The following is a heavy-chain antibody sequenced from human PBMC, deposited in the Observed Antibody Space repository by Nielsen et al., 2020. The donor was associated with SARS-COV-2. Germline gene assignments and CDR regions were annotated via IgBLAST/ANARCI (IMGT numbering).Heavy chain of an antibody. J-gene: IGHJ4*02. CDR1: GFTFNSYA. V-gene: IGHV3-23*01. D-gene: IGHD5-12*01. Sequence: GGSLRLSCATSGFTFNSYAMSWVRQAPGKGLEWVSAISSTGGSTSYAGSVKGRFTISRDNSKNTLYLQMNSLRAEDTAVYYCAKDQSVVDISLVLGYWGQGTLVTVSS. CDR3: AKDQSVVDISLVLGY. CDR2: ISSTGGST.